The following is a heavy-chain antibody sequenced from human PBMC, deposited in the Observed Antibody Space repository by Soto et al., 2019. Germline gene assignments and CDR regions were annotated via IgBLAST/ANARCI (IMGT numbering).Heavy chain of an antibody. V-gene: IGHV1-2*02. Sequence: ASVKVSCKASGYTFTGYYMHWVRQAPGQGREWMGWINPNSGGTNYAQKFQGRVTMTRDTSISTAYMELSRLRSDDTAVYYCARHNEEDCSGGSCYDWLDPWGQGTRVTVSS. CDR1: GYTFTGYY. D-gene: IGHD2-15*01. CDR3: ARHNEEDCSGGSCYDWLDP. J-gene: IGHJ5*02. CDR2: INPNSGGT.